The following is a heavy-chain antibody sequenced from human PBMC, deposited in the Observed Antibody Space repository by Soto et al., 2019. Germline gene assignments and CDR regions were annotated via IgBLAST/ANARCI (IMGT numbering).Heavy chain of an antibody. J-gene: IGHJ4*02. CDR2: IYWDDDK. V-gene: IGHV2-5*02. D-gene: IGHD6-19*01. CDR3: AHISSGWQWLVPFDY. CDR1: GFSLSTSGVG. Sequence: QITLKESGPTLVKPTQTLTLTCTFSGFSLSTSGVGVGWIRQPPGKALEWLALIYWDDDKRYSPSLKSRLTITKDTSKNQVVLTMTNMDRVDTATYYCAHISSGWQWLVPFDYWGQGTLVTVSS.